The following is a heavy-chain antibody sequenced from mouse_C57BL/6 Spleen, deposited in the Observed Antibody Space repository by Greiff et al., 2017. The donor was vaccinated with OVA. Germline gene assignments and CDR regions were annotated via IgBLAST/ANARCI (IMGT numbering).Heavy chain of an antibody. CDR1: GFSLSTFGMG. J-gene: IGHJ1*03. CDR3: ARPHYYGSIWYFDV. CDR2: IWWDDDK. V-gene: IGHV8-8*01. Sequence: QVTLKVSGPGILQPSQTLSLTCSFSGFSLSTFGMGVGWIRQPSGKGLEWLAHIWWDDDKYYNPALKSRPTISKDTSKNQVFLKIANVDTADTATYYCARPHYYGSIWYFDVWGTGTTVTVSS. D-gene: IGHD1-1*01.